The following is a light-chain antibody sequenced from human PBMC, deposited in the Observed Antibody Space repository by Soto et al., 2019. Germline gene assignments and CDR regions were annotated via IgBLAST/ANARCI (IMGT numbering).Light chain of an antibody. Sequence: DIQMTQSPSSLSASVGDRVTITCRTSQSISSYLNWYQQKPGKAPNLLIYAASSLQGGVPSRFSGSGSGTAFTLTIRSLHPVEGATYYCKQRYITPCTFGQGNKGDIK. V-gene: IGKV1-39*01. J-gene: IGKJ1*01. CDR1: QSISSY. CDR3: KQRYITPCT. CDR2: AAS.